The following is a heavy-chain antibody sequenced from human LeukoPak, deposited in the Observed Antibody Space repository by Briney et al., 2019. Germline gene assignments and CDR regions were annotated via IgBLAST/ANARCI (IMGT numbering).Heavy chain of an antibody. CDR2: IIPIFGTA. Sequence: SVKVSCKASGGTFSSYAISWVRQAPGQGLEWMGGIIPIFGTANYAQKFQGRVTITADESTSTAYMELSSLRSEDTAVYHCAGLGRRFTFDYWGQGALVTVSS. CDR1: GGTFSSYA. J-gene: IGHJ4*02. CDR3: AGLGRRFTFDY. D-gene: IGHD6-19*01. V-gene: IGHV1-69*13.